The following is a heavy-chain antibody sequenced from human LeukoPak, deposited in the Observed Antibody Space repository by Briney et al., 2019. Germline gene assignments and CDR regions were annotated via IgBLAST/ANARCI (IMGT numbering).Heavy chain of an antibody. CDR3: ARDPYSGLFDY. J-gene: IGHJ4*02. Sequence: GGSLRLSCAASGFTFSSYSMNWVRQAPGKGLEWVSSISRSSSYIYYADSVKGRFTISRDNAKNSLYLQMNSLRAEDTAVYYCARDPYSGLFDYWGQGTLVTVPS. CDR2: ISRSSSYI. V-gene: IGHV3-21*01. CDR1: GFTFSSYS. D-gene: IGHD4-11*01.